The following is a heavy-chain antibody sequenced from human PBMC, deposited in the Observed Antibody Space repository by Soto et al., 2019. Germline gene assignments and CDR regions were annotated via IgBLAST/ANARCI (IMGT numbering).Heavy chain of an antibody. CDR2: IIPIFGTA. D-gene: IGHD2-15*01. Sequence: GASVKVSCKASGGTFSSYAISWVRQAPGQGLEWMGGIIPIFGTANYAQKFQGRVTITADESTGTAYMELSSLRSEDTAVYYCASQVACSGGSCYSSGYYYYYGMDVWGQGTTVTVSS. J-gene: IGHJ6*02. V-gene: IGHV1-69*13. CDR3: ASQVACSGGSCYSSGYYYYYGMDV. CDR1: GGTFSSYA.